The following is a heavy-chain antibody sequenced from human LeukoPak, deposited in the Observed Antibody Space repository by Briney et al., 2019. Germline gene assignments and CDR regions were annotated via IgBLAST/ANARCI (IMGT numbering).Heavy chain of an antibody. CDR1: GFTVSDNY. V-gene: IGHV3-48*02. D-gene: IGHD3-10*01. Sequence: GESLRLSCAASGFTVSDNYMNWVRQAPGKGLEWVSYISSGSSTIYYVDSVKGRFTISRDNAKNSLYLQVNSLRDEDTAVYYCARAGGLLWFGEVLESSDAFHIWGQGTMVTVSS. CDR2: ISSGSSTI. J-gene: IGHJ3*02. CDR3: ARAGGLLWFGEVLESSDAFHI.